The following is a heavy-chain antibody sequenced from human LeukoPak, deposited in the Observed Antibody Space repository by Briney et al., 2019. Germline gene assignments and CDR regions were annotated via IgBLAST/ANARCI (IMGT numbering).Heavy chain of an antibody. CDR2: IIPIFGTA. D-gene: IGHD3-22*01. J-gene: IGHJ6*02. CDR1: GGTFSSYA. V-gene: IGHV1-69*13. Sequence: GASVKVSCKASGGTFSSYAISWVRQAPGQGLEWMGGIIPIFGTANYAQKFQGRVTITADESTSTAYMELSSLRSEDTAVYYCARDPHPLNPYDSSEYGMDVWGQGTTVTVSS. CDR3: ARDPHPLNPYDSSEYGMDV.